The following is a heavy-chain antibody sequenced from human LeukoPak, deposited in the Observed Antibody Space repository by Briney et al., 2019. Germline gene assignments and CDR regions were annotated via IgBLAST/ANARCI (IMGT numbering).Heavy chain of an antibody. D-gene: IGHD3-10*01. Sequence: SETLTLTCSVSGGTIINYYWSWIRQAPGKGLEWIGRIHSSGTTTYYPSLKGRVTISVDTSKNQFSLKLTSVTAADTAVVYCARQAYGSGSYERAFDFWGQGILVTVSS. J-gene: IGHJ4*02. CDR3: ARQAYGSGSYERAFDF. CDR2: IHSSGTT. CDR1: GGTIINYY. V-gene: IGHV4-4*09.